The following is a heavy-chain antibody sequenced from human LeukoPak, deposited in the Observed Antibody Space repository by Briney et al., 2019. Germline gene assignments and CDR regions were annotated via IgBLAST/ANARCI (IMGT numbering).Heavy chain of an antibody. J-gene: IGHJ6*03. D-gene: IGHD3-10*01. CDR1: GFTFSSYS. V-gene: IGHV3-21*01. CDR3: ARDRVLWFGESYYYYMDV. CDR2: ISSSSSYI. Sequence: GGSLRLSCAASGFTFSSYSMNWVRQAPGKGLEWVSSISSSSSYIYYADSVKGRFTISRDNAKNSLYLQMNSLRAEDTAVYYCARDRVLWFGESYYYYMDVWGKGTTVTVSS.